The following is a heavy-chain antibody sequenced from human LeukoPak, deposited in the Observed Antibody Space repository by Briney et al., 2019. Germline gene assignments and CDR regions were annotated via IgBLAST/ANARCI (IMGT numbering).Heavy chain of an antibody. CDR2: ISAYNGNT. Sequence: ASVKVSCKASGYTFTSYDINWVRQAPEQGLEWMGWISAYNGNTNYAQKLQGRVTMTTDTSTSTAYMELRSLRSDDTAVYYCARVPPPLTMVRGVIIWWFDPWGQGTLVTVSS. J-gene: IGHJ5*02. V-gene: IGHV1-18*01. CDR1: GYTFTSYD. D-gene: IGHD3-10*01. CDR3: ARVPPPLTMVRGVIIWWFDP.